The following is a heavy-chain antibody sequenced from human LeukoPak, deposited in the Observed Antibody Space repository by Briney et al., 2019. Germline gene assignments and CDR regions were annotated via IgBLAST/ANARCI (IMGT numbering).Heavy chain of an antibody. V-gene: IGHV3-23*01. Sequence: GGSLRLSCAASGFTFSSYAMSWVRQAPGKGLEWVSAISGSGGSTYYADSVKGRFTISRDNSKNTMYLQMKSLRAEDTAVYYCAKERGYSYGYWFDPWGQGTLVTVSS. J-gene: IGHJ5*02. CDR2: ISGSGGST. CDR1: GFTFSSYA. CDR3: AKERGYSYGYWFDP. D-gene: IGHD5-18*01.